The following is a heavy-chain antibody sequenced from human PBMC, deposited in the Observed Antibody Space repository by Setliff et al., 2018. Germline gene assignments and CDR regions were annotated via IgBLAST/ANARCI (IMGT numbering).Heavy chain of an antibody. J-gene: IGHJ6*03. D-gene: IGHD3-16*01. CDR3: ARGEPQRYSFDTRFIDD. CDR2: ITETGRT. CDR1: GGPLSGFS. V-gene: IGHV4-34*01. Sequence: LSLTCTVYGGPLSGFSWNWIRQSPGGGLEWIGEITETGRTKYIPSLKSRVTISIHMTWNKFSLMHSSLTAADTAVYYCARGEPQRYSFDTRFIDDWDKGATVTVSS.